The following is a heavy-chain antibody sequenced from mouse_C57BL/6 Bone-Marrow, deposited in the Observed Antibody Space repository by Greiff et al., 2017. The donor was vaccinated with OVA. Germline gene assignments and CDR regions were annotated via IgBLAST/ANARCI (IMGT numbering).Heavy chain of an antibody. Sequence: QVHLQQSGAELARPGASVKLSCKASGYTFTSYGISWVKQRTGQGLEWIGEIYPRSGNTYYNEKFKGKATLTADKSSSTAYMELRSLTSEDAAVYFCAREANYYGRSREYFDVWGTGTTVTVSS. D-gene: IGHD1-1*01. CDR1: GYTFTSYG. CDR3: AREANYYGRSREYFDV. V-gene: IGHV1-81*01. J-gene: IGHJ1*03. CDR2: IYPRSGNT.